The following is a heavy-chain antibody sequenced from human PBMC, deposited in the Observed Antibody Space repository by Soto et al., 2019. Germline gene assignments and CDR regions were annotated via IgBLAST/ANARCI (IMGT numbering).Heavy chain of an antibody. J-gene: IGHJ4*02. Sequence: GGSLRLSCAASGFTFSTYSMNWVRQAPGKGLEWVSYITSSSSTIYYADSVKGRFTISRDNSKNTLYLQMNSLRPEDTALYYCAKDEYYYSRSGYYIFDYWGQGSLVTVSS. CDR3: AKDEYYYSRSGYYIFDY. V-gene: IGHV3-48*01. D-gene: IGHD3-22*01. CDR1: GFTFSTYS. CDR2: ITSSSSTI.